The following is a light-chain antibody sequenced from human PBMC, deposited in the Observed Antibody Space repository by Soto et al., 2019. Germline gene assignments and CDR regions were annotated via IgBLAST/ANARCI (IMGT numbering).Light chain of an antibody. J-gene: IGLJ3*02. CDR1: ALPKQY. CDR3: QSAGSSGTYSWV. V-gene: IGLV3-25*03. Sequence: SYELTQPPSVSVSPGQTARITCSGDALPKQYTYWYQQKPGQAPVLVISKDSERPSGIPERFSGSSSGTTVTLTISGVQAEDEADYYCQSAGSSGTYSWVFGGGTKLTVL. CDR2: KDS.